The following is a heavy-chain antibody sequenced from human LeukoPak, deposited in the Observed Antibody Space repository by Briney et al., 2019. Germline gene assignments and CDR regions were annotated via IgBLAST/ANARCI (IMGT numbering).Heavy chain of an antibody. V-gene: IGHV4-59*11. CDR2: IYYSGST. D-gene: IGHD2-15*01. J-gene: IGHJ5*02. CDR1: GGSISSHY. CDR3: ARKEGYCSGGSCYGWFDP. Sequence: SETLSLTCTVSGGSISSHYWSWIRQPPGKGLEWIGYIYYSGSTNYNPSLKSRVTISVGTSKNQFSLKLSSVTAADTAVYYCARKEGYCSGGSCYGWFDPWGQGTLVTVSS.